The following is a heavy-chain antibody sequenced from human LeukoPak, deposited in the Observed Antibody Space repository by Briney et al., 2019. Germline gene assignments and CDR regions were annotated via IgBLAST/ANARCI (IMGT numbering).Heavy chain of an antibody. D-gene: IGHD3-22*01. J-gene: IGHJ6*02. CDR2: ISYDGSNK. CDR3: AKDLYYYDSSPNYYYYGMDV. Sequence: TGGSLRLSCAGSGFTFSGFAMHWVRQAPGKGLEWVAVISYDGSNKYYADSVKGRFTISRDNSKNTLYLQMNSLRAEDTAVYYCAKDLYYYDSSPNYYYYGMDVWGQGTTVTVSS. V-gene: IGHV3-30*04. CDR1: GFTFSGFA.